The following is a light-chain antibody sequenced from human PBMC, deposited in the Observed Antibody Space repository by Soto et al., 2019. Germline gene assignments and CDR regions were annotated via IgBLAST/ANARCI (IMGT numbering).Light chain of an antibody. CDR3: QQSFTTPYT. J-gene: IGKJ2*01. Sequence: DIQMTQSPSSLSASVGDRVTITCRASQSVRTYLNWYQRKPGKAPKVLIYGASALQSGVSSRFSGSGSGTDFTLTVSSLQPEDCATYYCQQSFTTPYTFGQRTKLEIK. V-gene: IGKV1-39*01. CDR2: GAS. CDR1: QSVRTY.